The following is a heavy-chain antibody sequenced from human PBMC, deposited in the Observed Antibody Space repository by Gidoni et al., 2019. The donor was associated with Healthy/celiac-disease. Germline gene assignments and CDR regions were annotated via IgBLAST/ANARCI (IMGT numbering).Heavy chain of an antibody. V-gene: IGHV3-23*01. CDR3: AGSSIAARGAYYYYYGMDV. CDR2: ISGSGGST. Sequence: EVQLLESGGGLVQPGGSLRLSCAASGFTFSSYAMSWVRQAPGKGLEWFSAISGSGGSTYYADSVKGWFTISRDNSKNTLYLQMNSLRAEDTAVYYCAGSSIAARGAYYYYYGMDVWGQGTTVTVSS. CDR1: GFTFSSYA. D-gene: IGHD6-6*01. J-gene: IGHJ6*02.